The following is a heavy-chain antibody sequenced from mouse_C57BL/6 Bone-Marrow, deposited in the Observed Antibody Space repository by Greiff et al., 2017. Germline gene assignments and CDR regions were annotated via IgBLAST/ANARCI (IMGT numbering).Heavy chain of an antibody. V-gene: IGHV1-50*01. D-gene: IGHD2-4*01. Sequence: VQLKQPGAELVKPGASVKLSCKASGYTFTSYWMQWVKQRPGQGLEWIGEIDPSDSYTNYNQKFKGKATLTVDQSSSTAYMQLNSLTSEDSAVYYCARGYDYDYAMDYWGQGTSVTVSS. CDR2: IDPSDSYT. CDR3: ARGYDYDYAMDY. CDR1: GYTFTSYW. J-gene: IGHJ4*01.